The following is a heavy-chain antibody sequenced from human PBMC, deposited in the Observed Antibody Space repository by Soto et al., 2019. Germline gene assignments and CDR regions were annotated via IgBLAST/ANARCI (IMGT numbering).Heavy chain of an antibody. CDR3: ARDGTLVGRGVMVRGVMYYYYMDV. J-gene: IGHJ6*03. D-gene: IGHD3-10*01. CDR2: INPSGGST. CDR1: GYTFTSYY. V-gene: IGHV1-46*03. Sequence: ASVKVSCKASGYTFTSYYMHWVRQAPGQGLEWMGIINPSGGSTSYAQKFQGRVTMTRDTSTSTVYMELSSLRSEDTAVYYCARDGTLVGRGVMVRGVMYYYYMDVWGKGTTVTVSS.